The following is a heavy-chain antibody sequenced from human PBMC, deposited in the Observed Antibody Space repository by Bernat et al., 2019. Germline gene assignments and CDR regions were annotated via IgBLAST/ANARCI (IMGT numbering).Heavy chain of an antibody. V-gene: IGHV4-39*01. CDR2: IYYRGST. Sequence: QLQLQESGPGLVKPSETLSLTCTVSGGSISSSSYYWGWIRQPPGKGLEWIGSIYYRGSTYYNPSLKSRVTISVDTSKNQFSLKLSSVTAADTAVYYCARPVAYCSGGSCYSARSWFDPWGQGTLVTVSS. J-gene: IGHJ5*02. D-gene: IGHD2-15*01. CDR1: GGSISSSSYY. CDR3: ARPVAYCSGGSCYSARSWFDP.